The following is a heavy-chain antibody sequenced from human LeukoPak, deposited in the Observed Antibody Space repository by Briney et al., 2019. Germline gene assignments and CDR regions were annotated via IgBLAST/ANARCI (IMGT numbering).Heavy chain of an antibody. D-gene: IGHD3-10*01. V-gene: IGHV3-23*01. CDR3: AKDGYYSSANHFARLHFDL. J-gene: IGHJ2*01. CDR1: AFTFSTHA. CDR2: ISGDVQTT. Sequence: GGSLRLSCEASAFTFSTHAMNWIRQTPGKGLEWLSVISGDVQTTTYASSVKGRFTISRDNSKNTLYLEMNSLRVEDTAIYYCAKDGYYSSANHFARLHFDLWGRGTRVTVSS.